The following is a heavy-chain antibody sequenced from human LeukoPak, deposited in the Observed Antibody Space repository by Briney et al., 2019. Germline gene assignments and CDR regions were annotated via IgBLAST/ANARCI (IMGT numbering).Heavy chain of an antibody. V-gene: IGHV4-59*01. CDR3: ARMGYDTFYGMDV. Sequence: PSETLSLTCTVSGGSISSYHWSWIRQPPGKGLEWIGYIYYSGSTNYNPSLKSRVTISVDTSKNQFSLKLSSVTAADTAVYYCARMGYDTFYGMDVWGQGTTVTVSS. J-gene: IGHJ6*02. CDR1: GGSISSYH. CDR2: IYYSGST. D-gene: IGHD3-22*01.